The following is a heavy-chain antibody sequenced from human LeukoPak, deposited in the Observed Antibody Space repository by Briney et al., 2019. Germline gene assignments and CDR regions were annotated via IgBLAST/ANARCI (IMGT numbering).Heavy chain of an antibody. J-gene: IGHJ3*02. V-gene: IGHV4-30-2*01. CDR3: AIRRTGAFDI. CDR2: IYHSGST. CDR1: GGSISSGGYS. Sequence: SETLSLTCAVSGGSISSGGYSWSWIRQPPGKGLEWIGYIYHSGSTYYNPSLKSRVTISVDRSKNQFSLKLSSVTAADTAVYYCAIRRTGAFDIWGQGTMVTVSS.